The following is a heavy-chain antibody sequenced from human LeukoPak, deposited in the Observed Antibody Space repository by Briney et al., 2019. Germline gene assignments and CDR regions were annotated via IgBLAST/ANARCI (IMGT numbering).Heavy chain of an antibody. CDR3: ARDCSNRVCYPRDY. CDR2: ITTYNGEK. Sequence: GASVKVSCKASGYTLSEYGISWVRQAPGQGLEWVGWITTYNGEKIYSQKFQGRVTMTTDTSSGTYYMELRNLRSDDTAIYYCARDCSNRVCYPRDYWGQGTLVIVSS. V-gene: IGHV1-18*01. D-gene: IGHD2-8*01. J-gene: IGHJ4*02. CDR1: GYTLSEYG.